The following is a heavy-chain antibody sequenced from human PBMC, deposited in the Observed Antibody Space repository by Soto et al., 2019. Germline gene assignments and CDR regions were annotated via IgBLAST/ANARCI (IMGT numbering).Heavy chain of an antibody. CDR3: AKDDAIAAADYFFDY. CDR2: IASDGKDK. Sequence: GGSLRLSCAASGFSFSNYAIHWVRQAPGKGLEWVAVIASDGKDKRYADSVKGRFTISRDNSKNTVYLQMNSLRGEDTAVYYCAKDDAIAAADYFFDYWGQGSLVTVSS. D-gene: IGHD6-13*01. CDR1: GFSFSNYA. J-gene: IGHJ4*02. V-gene: IGHV3-30*18.